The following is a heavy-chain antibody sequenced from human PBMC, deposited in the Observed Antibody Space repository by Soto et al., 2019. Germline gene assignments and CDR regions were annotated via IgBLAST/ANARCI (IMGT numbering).Heavy chain of an antibody. J-gene: IGHJ4*02. CDR1: GGSISSSSYY. CDR3: ARIPDYGDYYFDY. Sequence: SETLSLTCTVSGGSISSSSYYWGWIRQPPGKGLEWIGSIYYSGSTYYNPSLKSRVTISVDTSKNQFSLKLSSVTAADTAVYYCARIPDYGDYYFDYWGQGTLVTVSS. CDR2: IYYSGST. D-gene: IGHD4-17*01. V-gene: IGHV4-39*01.